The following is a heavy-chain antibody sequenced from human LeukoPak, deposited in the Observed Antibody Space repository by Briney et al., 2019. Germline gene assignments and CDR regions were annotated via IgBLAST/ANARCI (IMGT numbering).Heavy chain of an antibody. V-gene: IGHV3-30*18. Sequence: PGGSLSLSCAASGFTFSTYGMHWVRQAPGKALEWVAFISYDGSNKYYADSVKGRFTISRDNSKNTLYLQMNSLRAEDAAVYYCAKDLAGTRVFDYWGQGTLVTVSS. CDR3: AKDLAGTRVFDY. CDR1: GFTFSTYG. CDR2: ISYDGSNK. J-gene: IGHJ4*02. D-gene: IGHD6-13*01.